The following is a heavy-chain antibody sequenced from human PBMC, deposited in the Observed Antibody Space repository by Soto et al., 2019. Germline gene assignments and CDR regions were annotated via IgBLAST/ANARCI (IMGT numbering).Heavy chain of an antibody. CDR2: ISGSGGST. CDR1: GFTFSRYA. Sequence: EVQLLESGGGLVQPGGSLRLSCAASGFTFSRYAMSWVRQAPGKGLEWVSAISGSGGSTYYADSVKGRFTISRDNSKNTLYLQMNSLRAEDTAVYYCAKSPRGYCSGGSCYPGVWGQGTLVTVSS. CDR3: AKSPRGYCSGGSCYPGV. J-gene: IGHJ4*02. V-gene: IGHV3-23*01. D-gene: IGHD2-15*01.